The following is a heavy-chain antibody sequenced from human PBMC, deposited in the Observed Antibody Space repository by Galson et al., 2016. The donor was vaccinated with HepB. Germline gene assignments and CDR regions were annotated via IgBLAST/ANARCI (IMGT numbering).Heavy chain of an antibody. V-gene: IGHV1-69*13. CDR2: IIPVFGTT. J-gene: IGHJ4*02. Sequence: SVKVSCKGSGRTFNTYAMNWVRQAPGEGLEWMAGIIPVFGTTKTAQKFQGRVTVTAVQSTNTVYMELNSLTSEDTAIYFCARGWAKEGVGVTPFDSWGQGTLVTVSS. D-gene: IGHD1-26*01. CDR1: GRTFNTYA. CDR3: ARGWAKEGVGVTPFDS.